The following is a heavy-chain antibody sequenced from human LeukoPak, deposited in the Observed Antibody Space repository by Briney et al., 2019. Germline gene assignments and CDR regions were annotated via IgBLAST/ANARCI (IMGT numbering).Heavy chain of an antibody. V-gene: IGHV1-2*06. CDR3: ALGGSSDLEWLVDYFDH. J-gene: IGHJ4*02. CDR1: GYTFSGYF. CDR2: VNPNTGGT. Sequence: ASVKVSCKTSGYTFSGYFIHWIRQAPGQGLEWMGRVNPNTGGTTSARKFQGRVTMTSDSSIRSAYMDLSRLSLDDPAVYYCALGGSSDLEWLVDYFDHWGQGSLVLVSS. D-gene: IGHD3-3*01.